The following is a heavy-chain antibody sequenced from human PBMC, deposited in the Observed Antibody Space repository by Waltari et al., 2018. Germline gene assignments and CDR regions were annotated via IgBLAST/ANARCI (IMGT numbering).Heavy chain of an antibody. D-gene: IGHD3-3*01. CDR2: IWYDGSNK. Sequence: QVQLVESGGGVVQPGRSLRLSCAASGFTFSSYGMHWVRQAPGKGLEWVAVIWYDGSNKYYADSVKGRFTISRDNSKNTLYLQMNSLRAEDTAMYYCAKGGFINPLRFLEWLPADYWGQGTLVTVSS. CDR1: GFTFSSYG. V-gene: IGHV3-30*18. CDR3: AKGGFINPLRFLEWLPADY. J-gene: IGHJ4*02.